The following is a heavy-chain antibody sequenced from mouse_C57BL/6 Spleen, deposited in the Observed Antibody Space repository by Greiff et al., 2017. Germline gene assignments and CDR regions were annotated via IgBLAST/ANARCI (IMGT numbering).Heavy chain of an antibody. D-gene: IGHD1-1*01. CDR3: ARNYDYGSSPWFAY. Sequence: VQLQQSGPGLVQPSQSLSITRTVSGFPLTSYGVHWVRQSPGKGLEWLGVIWSGGSTDYNAAFISRLSISKDNSKSQIFFKMNSLQADDTAIYYCARNYDYGSSPWFAYWGQGTLVTVSA. CDR2: IWSGGST. CDR1: GFPLTSYG. J-gene: IGHJ3*01. V-gene: IGHV2-2*01.